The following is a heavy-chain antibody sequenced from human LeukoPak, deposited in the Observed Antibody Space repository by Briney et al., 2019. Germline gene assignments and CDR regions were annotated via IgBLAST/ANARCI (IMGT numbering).Heavy chain of an antibody. CDR1: GYTFTDYY. CDR2: INTSTGGA. CDR3: APWAGRFDS. Sequence: GASVKVSCKASGYTFTDYYIHWVRQAPGQGLEWVGWINTSTGGAYSAQNFQGRVTMTRDTSITTAYMELSRLRSDDTAVYYCAPWAGRFDSWGQGTLVTVSS. V-gene: IGHV1-2*02. J-gene: IGHJ4*02.